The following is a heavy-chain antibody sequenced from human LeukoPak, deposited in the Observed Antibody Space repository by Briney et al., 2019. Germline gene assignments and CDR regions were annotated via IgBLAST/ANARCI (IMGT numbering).Heavy chain of an antibody. D-gene: IGHD1-26*01. CDR3: ARAVLSGSHGPLYYFDY. J-gene: IGHJ4*02. CDR2: ISSRSSYV. V-gene: IGHV3-21*01. Sequence: PGGSLRLSCAASGFTFSSYSMNWVRQAPGKGLEWVSSISSRSSYVYYADSVKGRFTISKDYAKNSLYLQMNRLRAEDTAVYYCARAVLSGSHGPLYYFDYWGQRTLVSVSS. CDR1: GFTFSSYS.